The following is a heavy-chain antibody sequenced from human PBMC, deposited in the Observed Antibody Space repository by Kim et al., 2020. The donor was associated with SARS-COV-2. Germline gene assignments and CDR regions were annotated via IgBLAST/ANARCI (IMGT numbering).Heavy chain of an antibody. CDR2: IVVGSGNT. Sequence: SVKVSCKASGFTFTSSAVQWVRQARGQRLEWIGWIVVGSGNTNYAQKFQERVTITRDMSTSTAYMELSSLRSEDTAVYYCAAGPSPLRYFDWLTGSVGIGEYYYYGMDVWGQGTTVTVSS. CDR3: AAGPSPLRYFDWLTGSVGIGEYYYYGMDV. D-gene: IGHD3-9*01. J-gene: IGHJ6*02. V-gene: IGHV1-58*01. CDR1: GFTFTSSA.